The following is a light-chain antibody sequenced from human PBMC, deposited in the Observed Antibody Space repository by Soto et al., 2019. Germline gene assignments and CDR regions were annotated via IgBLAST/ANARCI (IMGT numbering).Light chain of an antibody. Sequence: QSALTQPTSVYGSPGQSITISCTGNHNDIGTYDYVSWYQQHPGRAPRLLIHGVTTRPSGISDRFSASKSGLTASLTISGLQPEDEADYYCSSFTSNRIYVFGPGTKVTVL. CDR1: HNDIGTYDY. CDR2: GVT. CDR3: SSFTSNRIYV. J-gene: IGLJ1*01. V-gene: IGLV2-14*03.